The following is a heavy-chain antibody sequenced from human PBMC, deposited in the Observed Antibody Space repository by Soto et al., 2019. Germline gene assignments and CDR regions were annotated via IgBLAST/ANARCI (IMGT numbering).Heavy chain of an antibody. V-gene: IGHV4-4*02. D-gene: IGHD1-26*01. J-gene: IGHJ6*02. Sequence: SETLSLTCAVSGGSISSSNWWSWVRQPPGKGLEWIGEIYHSGSTNYNPSLKSRVTMSVDTSKKHVSLQLNSVTGADTAVYYCARGSALGTFGLDVWGQGTTVTVSS. CDR1: GGSISSSNW. CDR2: IYHSGST. CDR3: ARGSALGTFGLDV.